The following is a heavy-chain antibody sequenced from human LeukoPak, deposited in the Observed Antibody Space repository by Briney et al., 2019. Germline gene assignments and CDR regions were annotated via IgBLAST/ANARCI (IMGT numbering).Heavy chain of an antibody. CDR3: ARDRDGYNGGDY. V-gene: IGHV3-53*05. D-gene: IGHD5-24*01. CDR1: GFTVSSNS. Sequence: GGSLRLSCTVSGFTVSSNSMSWVRQAPGKGLEWVSFIYSDNTHYSDSVKGRFTISRDNSKNTLYLQMNSLTSDDTAVFYCARDRDGYNGGDYWGQGTLVTVSS. CDR2: IYSDNT. J-gene: IGHJ4*02.